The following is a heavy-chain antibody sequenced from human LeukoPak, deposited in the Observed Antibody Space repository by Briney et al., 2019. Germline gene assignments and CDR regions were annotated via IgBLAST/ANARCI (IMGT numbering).Heavy chain of an antibody. CDR2: IKSRTYGGAA. J-gene: IGHJ3*02. Sequence: TGGSLRLSCAASGFTFTNAWMSWVRQAPGKGLEWVGRIKSRTYGGAADYAAPVKDRFIISRDDSKNTLYLQMRSLKTEDTAMYYCTTVGITMVRRVFAFDIWGQGTKVTVSS. D-gene: IGHD3-10*01. CDR1: GFTFTNAW. V-gene: IGHV3-15*01. CDR3: TTVGITMVRRVFAFDI.